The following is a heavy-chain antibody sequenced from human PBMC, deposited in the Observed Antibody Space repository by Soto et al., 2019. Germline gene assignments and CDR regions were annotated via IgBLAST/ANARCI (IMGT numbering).Heavy chain of an antibody. J-gene: IGHJ4*02. CDR1: GYTFTSYA. Sequence: QVQLVQSGAEEKKPGASVKVSCKVSGYTFTSYAMHWVRQAPGQRLEWMGWINAGNGNTKYSQKFQGRVTITRDTSASTAYMELSSLRSEDTAVYYCARSIVVVTALDYWGQGTLVTVSS. D-gene: IGHD2-21*02. CDR3: ARSIVVVTALDY. CDR2: INAGNGNT. V-gene: IGHV1-3*05.